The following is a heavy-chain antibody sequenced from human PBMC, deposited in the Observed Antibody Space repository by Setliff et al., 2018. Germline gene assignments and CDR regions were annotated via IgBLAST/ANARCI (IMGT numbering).Heavy chain of an antibody. V-gene: IGHV1-18*01. D-gene: IGHD2-8*01. CDR2: ISAHTGNT. CDR1: GYTFNDYG. Sequence: ASVKVSCKTSGYTFNDYGIAWVRQAPGQGLEWMGWISAHTGNTYYTPKLHDRVTLTTDTSTSTAYMELRSLGSDDTAVYYCSRLVRYCTRTACQRLSGDEVWGQGTLVTVSS. J-gene: IGHJ4*02. CDR3: SRLVRYCTRTACQRLSGDEV.